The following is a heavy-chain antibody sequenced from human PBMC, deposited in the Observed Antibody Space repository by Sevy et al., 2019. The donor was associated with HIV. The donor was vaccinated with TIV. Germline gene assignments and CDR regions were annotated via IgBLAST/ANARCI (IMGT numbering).Heavy chain of an antibody. CDR2: IYYSGST. V-gene: IGHV4-30-4*01. D-gene: IGHD4-17*01. CDR3: AILWPGYGGHLYYFDY. Sequence: SETLSLTCTVSGGSISSGNYYWSWIRQPPGKGLEWIGYIYYSGSTYQNPSLQSRFTMSVDTSKNQFSLKLSSVTAADTAVYYCAILWPGYGGHLYYFDYWGQGILVTVSS. J-gene: IGHJ4*02. CDR1: GGSISSGNYY.